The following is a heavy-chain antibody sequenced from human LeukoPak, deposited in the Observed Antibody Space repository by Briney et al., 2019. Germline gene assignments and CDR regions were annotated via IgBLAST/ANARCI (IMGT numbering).Heavy chain of an antibody. J-gene: IGHJ4*02. CDR3: ARTSRYCSSTSCPPDY. CDR1: GGSISSSNW. V-gene: IGHV4-4*02. D-gene: IGHD2-2*01. Sequence: SETLSLTCAVSGGSISSSNWWSWVRQPPGKGLEWIGEIYHSGSTSYNPSLKSRVTISVDKSKNQFSPKLSSVTAADTAVYYCARTSRYCSSTSCPPDYWGQGTLVTVSS. CDR2: IYHSGST.